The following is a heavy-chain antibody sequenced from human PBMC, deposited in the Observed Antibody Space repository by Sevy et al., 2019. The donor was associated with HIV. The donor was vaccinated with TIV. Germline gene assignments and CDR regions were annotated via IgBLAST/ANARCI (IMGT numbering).Heavy chain of an antibody. J-gene: IGHJ4*02. CDR3: AKNPLSFRDSSDPWGEFDC. D-gene: IGHD3-22*01. CDR1: GFTFSTFA. V-gene: IGHV3-23*01. CDR2: ITGTGGNT. Sequence: GGSLRLSCAASGFTFSTFAMSWVRQTPGKGLEWVSAITGTGGNTYYADSVKGRFTISRDNSKNTLYLQMNSLRAEDTAVYYCAKNPLSFRDSSDPWGEFDCWGQGTLVTVSS.